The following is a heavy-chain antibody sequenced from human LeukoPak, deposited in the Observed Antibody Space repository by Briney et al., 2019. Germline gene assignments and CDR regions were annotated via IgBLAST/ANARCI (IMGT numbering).Heavy chain of an antibody. D-gene: IGHD5-18*01. Sequence: GGSLRLSCAASGFTFSTHWMSWVRQAPGKGLEWVSAISGSGGSTYYADSVKGRFTISRDNSKNTLYLQMNSLRAEDTAVYYCAKAEREYSYGSFDYWGQGTLVTVSS. V-gene: IGHV3-23*01. J-gene: IGHJ4*02. CDR2: ISGSGGST. CDR3: AKAEREYSYGSFDY. CDR1: GFTFSTHW.